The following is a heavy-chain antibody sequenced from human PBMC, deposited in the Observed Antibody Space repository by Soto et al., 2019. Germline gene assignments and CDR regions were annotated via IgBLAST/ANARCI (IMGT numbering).Heavy chain of an antibody. CDR3: AREDFNSDYGGYYFDY. CDR1: CCSVSIGRYD. CDR2: IYSSGSN. J-gene: IGHJ4*02. D-gene: IGHD4-17*01. Sequence: SETLSLTCTDYCCSVSIGRYDWILIRKPPGKGLECIGDIYSSGSNNYNPSRKSRVTISVDTSKNQFSLKLSSVTAADTAVYYCAREDFNSDYGGYYFDYWGQGTLVTVSS. V-gene: IGHV4-61*01.